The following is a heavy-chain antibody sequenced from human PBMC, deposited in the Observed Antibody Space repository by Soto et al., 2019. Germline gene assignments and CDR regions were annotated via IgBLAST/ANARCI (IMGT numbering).Heavy chain of an antibody. Sequence: EVQLVESGGGLVQPGGSLRLSCVASGFTFSDHYMDWVRQAPGKGLEWVGRTRNKANSYTTEYAASVKGRFTISRDDSKNSLYLEMNSLKIEDTAVYYCARGFCSGGYCYSGNYWGQGTLVTVSS. D-gene: IGHD2-15*01. V-gene: IGHV3-72*01. J-gene: IGHJ4*02. CDR2: TRNKANSYTT. CDR1: GFTFSDHY. CDR3: ARGFCSGGYCYSGNY.